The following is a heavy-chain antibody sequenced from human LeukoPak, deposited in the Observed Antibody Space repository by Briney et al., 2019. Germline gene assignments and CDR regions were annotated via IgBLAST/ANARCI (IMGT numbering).Heavy chain of an antibody. V-gene: IGHV1-69*05. Sequence: GASVKVSCKASGGTFSSYAISWVRQAPGQGLEWMGGIIPIFGTANYAQKFQGRVTITTDESTSTAYMELSSLRSEDTAVYYCARSVVVPAAISKPKLSAFDPWGQGTLVTVSS. J-gene: IGHJ5*02. CDR2: IIPIFGTA. D-gene: IGHD2-2*01. CDR3: ARSVVVPAAISKPKLSAFDP. CDR1: GGTFSSYA.